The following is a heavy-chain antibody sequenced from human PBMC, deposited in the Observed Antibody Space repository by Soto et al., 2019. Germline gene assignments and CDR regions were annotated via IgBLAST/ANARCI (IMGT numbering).Heavy chain of an antibody. CDR1: GFTFASYA. Sequence: PGESLKISCAASGFTFASYAMHWVRQAPGKGPEWVALISYDGREKYYADSVKGRFTISRDNSQNTLYVLMNSLRPDDTAVYYCARDRDYFDSSVYDSFDIWGPGTTVTVSS. CDR2: ISYDGREK. CDR3: ARDRDYFDSSVYDSFDI. J-gene: IGHJ3*02. V-gene: IGHV3-30*04. D-gene: IGHD3-22*01.